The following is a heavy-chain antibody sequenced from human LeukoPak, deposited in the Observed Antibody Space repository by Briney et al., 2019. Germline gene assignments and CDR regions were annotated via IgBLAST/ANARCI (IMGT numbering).Heavy chain of an antibody. CDR3: AKGGVVGAIDY. CDR2: IYYSGST. D-gene: IGHD2-15*01. J-gene: IGHJ4*02. V-gene: IGHV4-59*01. CDR1: GDSISGYY. Sequence: SETLSVSCTVSGDSISGYYWSWIRQPPGKGLEWIGYIYYSGSTTYNPSLKSGVTISVATSKNQFSLKLSAVAAADTAVYYCAKGGVVGAIDYWGQGTLVTVSS.